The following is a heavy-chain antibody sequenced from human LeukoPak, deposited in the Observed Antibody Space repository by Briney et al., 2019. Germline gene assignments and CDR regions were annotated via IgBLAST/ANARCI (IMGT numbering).Heavy chain of an antibody. Sequence: GGSLRLSCAASGFTFSNAWMNWVRQAPGKGLEWVGRITKPNGATRDCAAPMKGRCTISRDDSRNLLYLQMDSLKTEDTAIYYCTTRVVTTNDNWGQGTLVTVSS. CDR1: GFTFSNAW. V-gene: IGHV3-15*07. CDR3: TTRVVTTNDN. CDR2: ITKPNGATR. D-gene: IGHD2-21*02. J-gene: IGHJ4*02.